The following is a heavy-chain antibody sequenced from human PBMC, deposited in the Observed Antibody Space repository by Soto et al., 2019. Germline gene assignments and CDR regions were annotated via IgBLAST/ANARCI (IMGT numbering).Heavy chain of an antibody. CDR1: GFTFSSYA. CDR2: ISGSGGSR. J-gene: IGHJ4*02. D-gene: IGHD6-19*01. Sequence: EVQLLESGGGLVQPGGSLRLSCAASGFTFSSYAMSWVCQAQGKGLEWVSAISGSGGSRYYADSVKGRFTISRDNSKNTLYLQMNSLRAEDTAVYYCAKDGWYATEGYFDYWGQGTLVTVSS. CDR3: AKDGWYATEGYFDY. V-gene: IGHV3-23*01.